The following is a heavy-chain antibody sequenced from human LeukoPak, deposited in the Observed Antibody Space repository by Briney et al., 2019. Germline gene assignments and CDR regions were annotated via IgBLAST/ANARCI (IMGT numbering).Heavy chain of an antibody. D-gene: IGHD1-26*01. Sequence: GSLRLSCAASGFTFISYSMNWVRQAPGKGLEWIGEIYHSGSTNYNPSLKSRVTISVDTSKNQFSLKLSSVTAADTAVYYCASESIVGATGAFDIWGQGTMVTVSS. CDR2: IYHSGST. CDR3: ASESIVGATGAFDI. V-gene: IGHV4-4*02. J-gene: IGHJ3*02. CDR1: GFTFISYSM.